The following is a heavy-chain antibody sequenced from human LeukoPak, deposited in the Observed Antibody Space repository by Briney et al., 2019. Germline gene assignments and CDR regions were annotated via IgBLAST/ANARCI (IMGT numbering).Heavy chain of an antibody. CDR2: ISGSGGST. Sequence: GGSLRLSCADSGFTFSSYAMSWVRQAPGKGLERVSAISGSGGSTYYADSVKGRFTISRDNSKNTLYLQMNIRRAEDTAVYYCAKDGGVDGLIDCWGQGTLVTVSS. CDR3: AKDGGVDGLIDC. D-gene: IGHD2-15*01. J-gene: IGHJ4*02. CDR1: GFTFSSYA. V-gene: IGHV3-23*01.